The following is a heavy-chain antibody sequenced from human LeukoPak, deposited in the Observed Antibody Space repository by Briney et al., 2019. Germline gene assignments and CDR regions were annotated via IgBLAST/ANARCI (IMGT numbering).Heavy chain of an antibody. D-gene: IGHD6-13*01. CDR2: KNPDGSDK. CDR1: EFSFRNYW. J-gene: IGHJ4*02. V-gene: IGHV3-7*01. Sequence: PGGSLRLSCAASEFSFRNYWMSWVRQAPGKGLEWVANKNPDGSDKYYVDSIKGRFTISRDNAKNSLCLQMDSLRAEDTAVYYCARAGTAGSVDYWGQGTLVTVSS. CDR3: ARAGTAGSVDY.